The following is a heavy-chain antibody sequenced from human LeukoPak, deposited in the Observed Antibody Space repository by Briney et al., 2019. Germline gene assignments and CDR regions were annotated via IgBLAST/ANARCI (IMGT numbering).Heavy chain of an antibody. CDR3: ARNGGNPAVSGNWFDP. Sequence: KPSETLSLTCTVSGGSISSSSYYWGWIRQPPGKGLEWIGSIYYSGSTYYNPSLKSRVTISVDTSKNQFSLKLSSVTAADTAVYYCARNGGNPAVSGNWFDPWGQGTLVTVSS. D-gene: IGHD2-2*01. CDR2: IYYSGST. V-gene: IGHV4-39*07. J-gene: IGHJ5*02. CDR1: GGSISSSSYY.